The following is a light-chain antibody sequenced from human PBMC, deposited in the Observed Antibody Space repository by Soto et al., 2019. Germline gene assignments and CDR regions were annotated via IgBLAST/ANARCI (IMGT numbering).Light chain of an antibody. CDR2: EVS. J-gene: IGLJ2*01. Sequence: QSVLTQPPSASGSPGQSVTISCTGTSSDVGGYNYVSWYQHHPGKAPKLMISEVSKRPSGVPDRFSGSKSGNTVSLTVSGLQAEDEAHYYCSSYAGSNRVVFGGGTKLTVL. V-gene: IGLV2-8*01. CDR3: SSYAGSNRVV. CDR1: SSDVGGYNY.